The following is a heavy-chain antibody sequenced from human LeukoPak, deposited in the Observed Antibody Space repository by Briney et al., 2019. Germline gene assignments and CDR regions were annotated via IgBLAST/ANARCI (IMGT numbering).Heavy chain of an antibody. Sequence: PSETLSLTCTVSGGSISRYYWSWVRQPAGKGLEWIGYIYTSGSTNYNPSLKSRVTISVDTSKNQFSLKLSSVTAPDTAVYYCAREALELAAAPFDYWGQGTLVTVSS. J-gene: IGHJ4*02. D-gene: IGHD6-13*01. CDR1: GGSISRYY. V-gene: IGHV4-4*07. CDR3: AREALELAAAPFDY. CDR2: IYTSGST.